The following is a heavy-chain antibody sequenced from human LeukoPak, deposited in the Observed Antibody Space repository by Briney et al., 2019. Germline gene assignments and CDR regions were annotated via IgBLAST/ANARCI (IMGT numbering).Heavy chain of an antibody. V-gene: IGHV3-21*01. CDR2: ITSSSSYI. J-gene: IGHJ3*02. Sequence: GGSLRLSCAASRFTFPSYSMNWVRQAPGKRLEWVSSITSSSSYISYADSVKGRFTISRDNAKKSLHLQMNSLRAEDTAVYYCASSTLSGIGVFDIWGQGTMVTVSS. CDR1: RFTFPSYS. CDR3: ASSTLSGIGVFDI. D-gene: IGHD2/OR15-2a*01.